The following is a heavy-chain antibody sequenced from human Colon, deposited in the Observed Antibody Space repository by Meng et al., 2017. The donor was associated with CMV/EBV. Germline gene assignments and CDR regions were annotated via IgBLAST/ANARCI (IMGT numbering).Heavy chain of an antibody. V-gene: IGHV3-21*01. CDR1: GFTFSDYA. D-gene: IGHD6-6*01. CDR2: ISNSGRHI. CDR3: ARDHSSSPAPYYYYGIDV. J-gene: IGHJ6*02. Sequence: GGSLRLSCAGSGFTFSDYAIDWVRQAPGKGLEWVASISNSGRHIYYIDSVKGRFTISRDSAKKSVYLQMNDLRPEDTGVYYCARDHSSSPAPYYYYGIDVWGQGTTVTV.